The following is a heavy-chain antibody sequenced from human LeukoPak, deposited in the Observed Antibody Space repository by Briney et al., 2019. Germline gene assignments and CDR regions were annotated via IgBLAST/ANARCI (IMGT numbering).Heavy chain of an antibody. D-gene: IGHD6-13*01. J-gene: IGHJ4*02. V-gene: IGHV2-70*01. Sequence: GPALVKPTQTLTLTFTFSGFSLNTRAMCVSWIRLPPGKALEWLAFIDWNNDKYYSSSLKTRLTISKATSNNQVVHTMTNMDPADTATYYCASGLSWNFDYWGQGTLVTVSS. CDR2: IDWNNDK. CDR1: GFSLNTRAMC. CDR3: ASGLSWNFDY.